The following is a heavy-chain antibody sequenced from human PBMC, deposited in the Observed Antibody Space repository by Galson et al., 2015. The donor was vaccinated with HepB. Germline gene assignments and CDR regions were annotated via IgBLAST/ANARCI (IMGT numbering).Heavy chain of an antibody. CDR1: GFTFSSYA. J-gene: IGHJ4*02. Sequence: SLRLSCAASGFTFSSYAMHWVRQAPGKGLEWVAVISYDGSNKYYADSVKGRFTISRDNSKNTLYLQMNSLRAEDTAVYYCAREGTVLRYFDRLSFAHHFDYWGQGTLVTVSS. D-gene: IGHD3-9*01. V-gene: IGHV3-30*04. CDR2: ISYDGSNK. CDR3: AREGTVLRYFDRLSFAHHFDY.